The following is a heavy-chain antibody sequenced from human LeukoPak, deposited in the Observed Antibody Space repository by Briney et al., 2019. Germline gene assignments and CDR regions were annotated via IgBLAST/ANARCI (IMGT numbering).Heavy chain of an antibody. CDR1: GFTFSSYG. CDR2: NSGSGGST. D-gene: IGHD3-3*01. Sequence: PGGSLRLSCAASGFTFSSYGMSWVRQAPGKGLEWVSSNSGSGGSTYYADSVKGRLTISRDNSKNTLYLQMNSLRAEDTAVYYCAKSPDYDFWSGYPYFDYWGQGTLVTVSS. CDR3: AKSPDYDFWSGYPYFDY. V-gene: IGHV3-23*01. J-gene: IGHJ4*02.